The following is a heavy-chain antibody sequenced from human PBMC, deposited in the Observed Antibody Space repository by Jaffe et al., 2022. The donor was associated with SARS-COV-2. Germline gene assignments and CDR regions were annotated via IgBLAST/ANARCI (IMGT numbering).Heavy chain of an antibody. CDR1: GGSISSSSYY. CDR3: ARCLGLRWFDP. D-gene: IGHD7-27*01. V-gene: IGHV4-39*01. CDR2: IYYSGST. J-gene: IGHJ5*02. Sequence: QLQLQESGPGLVKPSETLSLTCTVSGGSISSSSYYWGWIRQPPGKGLEWIGSIYYSGSTYYNPSLKSRVTISVDTSKNQFSLKLSSVTAADTAVYYCARCLGLRWFDPWGQGTLVTVSS.